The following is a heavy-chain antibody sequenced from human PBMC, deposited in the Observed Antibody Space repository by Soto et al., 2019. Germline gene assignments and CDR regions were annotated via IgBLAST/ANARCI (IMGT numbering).Heavy chain of an antibody. CDR2: INHSGST. V-gene: IGHV4-34*01. D-gene: IGHD6-13*01. Sequence: PSETLSLTCAVYGGSFSGYYWSWIRQPPGKGLEWIGEINHSGSTNYNPSLKSRVTISVDTSKNQFSLKLSSVTAADTAVYYCARVRSYSSSWTRYNNWFDPWGQGTLVTVSS. CDR1: GGSFSGYY. J-gene: IGHJ5*02. CDR3: ARVRSYSSSWTRYNNWFDP.